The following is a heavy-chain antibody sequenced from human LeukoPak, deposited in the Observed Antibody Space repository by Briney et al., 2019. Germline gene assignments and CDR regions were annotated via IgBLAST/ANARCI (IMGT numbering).Heavy chain of an antibody. D-gene: IGHD2-2*01. Sequence: SETLSLTGTVSGGSISSSSYYWGWIRQPPGKGLEWIGSIYYSGSTYYNPSLKSRVTISVDTSKNQFSLKLSSVTAADTAVYYCANPGYCSSTSCQRVPWYFDLWGRGTLVTVSS. CDR2: IYYSGST. CDR3: ANPGYCSSTSCQRVPWYFDL. V-gene: IGHV4-39*01. CDR1: GGSISSSSYY. J-gene: IGHJ2*01.